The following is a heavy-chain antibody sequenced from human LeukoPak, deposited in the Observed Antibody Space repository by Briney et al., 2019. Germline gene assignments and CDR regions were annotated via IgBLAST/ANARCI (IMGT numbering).Heavy chain of an antibody. CDR3: AKEGCSGGSCQADY. J-gene: IGHJ4*02. CDR2: VSSDASNQ. V-gene: IGHV3-30*18. Sequence: GGSLRLSCVASGFSFSTYCMHWVRQAPGKGLEWVAVVSSDASNQYYTDSVKGRSAISRDNSRNTLYLQMNSLRYEDTAVYYCAKEGCSGGSCQADYWGQGTLVTVSS. CDR1: GFSFSTYC. D-gene: IGHD2-15*01.